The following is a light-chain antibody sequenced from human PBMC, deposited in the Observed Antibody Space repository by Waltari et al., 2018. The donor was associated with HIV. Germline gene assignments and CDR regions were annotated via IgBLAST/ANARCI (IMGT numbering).Light chain of an antibody. CDR3: QQYDNLPLT. Sequence: DIQMTPSPPSPSASVGDIVTITCQASQDISPYLNWYQQKPGKAPQLLIYDASNLETGVPSRFSGSGSGTDFTFTISSLQSEDIATYYCQQYDNLPLTFGGGTKVESK. CDR2: DAS. J-gene: IGKJ4*01. CDR1: QDISPY. V-gene: IGKV1-33*01.